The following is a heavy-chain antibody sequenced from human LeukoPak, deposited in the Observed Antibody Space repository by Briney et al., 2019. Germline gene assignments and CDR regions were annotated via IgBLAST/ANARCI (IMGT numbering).Heavy chain of an antibody. CDR2: ISYDGSDQ. Sequence: GGSLRRSCAASGFTFSSYGMHWVRQAPGKGLEWVTVISYDGSDQYHADSVKGRFTISRDNSKNTLYLQMNSLRAEDTAVYYCAKDRSVVARTVYYYYGMDVWGQGTTVTVSS. D-gene: IGHD3-22*01. CDR1: GFTFSSYG. V-gene: IGHV3-30*18. J-gene: IGHJ6*02. CDR3: AKDRSVVARTVYYYYGMDV.